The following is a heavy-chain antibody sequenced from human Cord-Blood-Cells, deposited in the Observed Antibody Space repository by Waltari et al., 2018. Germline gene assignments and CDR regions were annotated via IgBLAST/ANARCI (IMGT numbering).Heavy chain of an antibody. Sequence: QVQLVQSGAEMKKPGSSVKVSCKASGGTFSSYAISWVRQAPGQGLEWMGGISPILGTASDATKFRGRVTITADESTSTAYMELSSLRSEDTAVYYCARDGYSSSWYAFDIWGQGTMVTVSS. CDR3: ARDGYSSSWYAFDI. J-gene: IGHJ3*02. V-gene: IGHV1-69*12. CDR2: ISPILGTA. D-gene: IGHD6-13*01. CDR1: GGTFSSYA.